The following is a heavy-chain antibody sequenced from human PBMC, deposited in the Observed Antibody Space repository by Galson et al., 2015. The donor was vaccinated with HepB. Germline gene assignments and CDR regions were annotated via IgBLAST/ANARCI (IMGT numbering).Heavy chain of an antibody. V-gene: IGHV1-2*02. J-gene: IGHJ4*02. D-gene: IGHD4-23*01. CDR2: INPHSGGA. CDR1: GYTFTGNY. CDR3: ARNGYGGTQPLTY. Sequence: SVKVSCKASGYTFTGNYMHWVRQAPGQGPEWMGWINPHSGGASYAQNFQGRVTMTRDTSISTAYMELSRLRSDDTAVYYCARNGYGGTQPLTYWGQGTLVTVSS.